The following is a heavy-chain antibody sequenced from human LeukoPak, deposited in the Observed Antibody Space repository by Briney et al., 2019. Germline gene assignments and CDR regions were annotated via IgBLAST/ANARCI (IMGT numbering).Heavy chain of an antibody. Sequence: PGGSLRLSCAASGFTFSCHSMNWLRQAPAKGLEWVSSISYSSSYIYYAGSVNGRFTIARDNAKNSLYLQINSLKAKDMAVYYCAREPYGLGSYYFDYWGQGTLVTVSS. CDR2: ISYSSSYI. J-gene: IGHJ4*02. D-gene: IGHD3-10*01. CDR3: AREPYGLGSYYFDY. V-gene: IGHV3-21*01. CDR1: GFTFSCHS.